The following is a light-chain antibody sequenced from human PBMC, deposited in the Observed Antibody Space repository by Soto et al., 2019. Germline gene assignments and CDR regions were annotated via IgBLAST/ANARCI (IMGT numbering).Light chain of an antibody. J-gene: IGKJ4*01. V-gene: IGKV1-39*01. CDR3: QQYYSYPT. Sequence: DIQMTQSPSSLSASVGDRVTITCRASQSISSYLNWYQQKPGKAPKPLIYAASSLQSGVPSRFSGSGSGTDFTLAISCLQSEDFATYYCQQYYSYPTFGGGTKVDI. CDR2: AAS. CDR1: QSISSY.